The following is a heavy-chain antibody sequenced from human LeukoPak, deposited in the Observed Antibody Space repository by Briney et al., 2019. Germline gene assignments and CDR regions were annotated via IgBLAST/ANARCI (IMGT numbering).Heavy chain of an antibody. CDR3: AREDEVIKGNDAFDI. CDR1: GFIFNNYV. V-gene: IGHV3-64*01. CDR2: ISSNGVNT. J-gene: IGHJ3*02. Sequence: GGSPRLSCAASGFIFNNYVMHWVRQAPGKGLEYVSSISSNGVNTYYANSVKGRFTISRDNSKNTLYLQMGSLRAEDMAVYYCAREDEVIKGNDAFDIWGQGTMVTVSS. D-gene: IGHD3-22*01.